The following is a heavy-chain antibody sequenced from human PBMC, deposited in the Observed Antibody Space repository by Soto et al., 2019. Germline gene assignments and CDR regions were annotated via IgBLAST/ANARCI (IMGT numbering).Heavy chain of an antibody. Sequence: SETLSLTCTVSGGSISSGGYYWSWIRQHPGKGLEWIGYIYYSGSTYYNPSLKSRVTISVDTSKNQFSLKLSSVTAADTAVYYCARSYYGPGRVYGMDVWGQGTTVTVSS. CDR1: GGSISSGGYY. D-gene: IGHD3-10*01. CDR3: ARSYYGPGRVYGMDV. CDR2: IYYSGST. V-gene: IGHV4-31*03. J-gene: IGHJ6*02.